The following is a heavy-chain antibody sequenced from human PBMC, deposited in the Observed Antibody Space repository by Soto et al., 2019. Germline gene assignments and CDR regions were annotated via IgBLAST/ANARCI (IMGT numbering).Heavy chain of an antibody. CDR2: VIRIFGTP. V-gene: IGHV1-69*01. CDR3: ARSQGGSSSLDIYYYYYSGMDV. Sequence: QVQLVQSGAEVKKPGSSVKVSCKAPGGTFSTYAISWVRQAPGQGLEWMGGVIRIFGTPKYARKFQGRVTSTADESTSTGDMELRSLRSEDTAVYYCARSQGGSSSLDIYYYYYSGMDVWGQGTTVTVSS. J-gene: IGHJ6*02. CDR1: GGTFSTYA. D-gene: IGHD2-15*01.